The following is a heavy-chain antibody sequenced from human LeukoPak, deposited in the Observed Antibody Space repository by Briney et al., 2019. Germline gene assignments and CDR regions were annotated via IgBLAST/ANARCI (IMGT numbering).Heavy chain of an antibody. J-gene: IGHJ3*02. CDR1: GYTFTSCY. Sequence: ASVKVSCKASGYTFTSCYMHWVRQAPGQGLEWMGIINPSGGSTSYAQKFQGRVTMTRDTSTSTVYMELSSLRSEDTAVYYCAREGRNTDAFDIWGQGTMVTVSS. CDR3: AREGRNTDAFDI. CDR2: INPSGGST. V-gene: IGHV1-46*01.